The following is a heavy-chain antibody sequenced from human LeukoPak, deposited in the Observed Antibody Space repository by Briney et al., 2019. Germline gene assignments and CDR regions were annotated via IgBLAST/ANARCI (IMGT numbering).Heavy chain of an antibody. CDR1: GYSFSSYW. J-gene: IGHJ4*02. CDR2: SYPGDLDT. Sequence: GESLRISCEGSGYSFSSYWIGWVRQMPGKGLEWVGISYPGDLDTRYNRSFKGQVTISADKPIGPPYLQWSSLKASDTAMYYCPKVGNIASAPNLDYWGQETLVTVSS. V-gene: IGHV5-51*04. CDR3: PKVGNIASAPNLDY. D-gene: IGHD6-13*01.